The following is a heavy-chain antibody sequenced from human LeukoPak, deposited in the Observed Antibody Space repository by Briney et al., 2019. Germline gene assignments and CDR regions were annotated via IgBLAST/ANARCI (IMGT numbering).Heavy chain of an antibody. CDR2: ISAYNGNT. Sequence: GASVKVSCKASGYTFTSYGISWVRQAPGQGLEWMGWISAYNGNTNYAQKLQGRVTMTRDTSISTAYMELSSLRSDDTAVYFCARETYNGRYYYFDYWGQGTLVTVSS. V-gene: IGHV1-18*01. D-gene: IGHD1-26*01. CDR1: GYTFTSYG. J-gene: IGHJ4*02. CDR3: ARETYNGRYYYFDY.